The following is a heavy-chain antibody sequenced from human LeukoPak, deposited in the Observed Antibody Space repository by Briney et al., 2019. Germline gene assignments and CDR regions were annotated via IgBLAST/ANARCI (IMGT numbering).Heavy chain of an antibody. CDR1: GFTFSSYD. CDR2: IGTAGDT. CDR3: ARGSITGTTGYFDY. D-gene: IGHD1-20*01. Sequence: PGGSLRLSCAASGFTFSSYDMHWVRRATGKGLEWVSAIGTAGDTYYPGSVKGRFTISRENAKNSLYLQMNSLRAGDTAVYYCARGSITGTTGYFDYWGQGTLVTVSS. V-gene: IGHV3-13*01. J-gene: IGHJ4*02.